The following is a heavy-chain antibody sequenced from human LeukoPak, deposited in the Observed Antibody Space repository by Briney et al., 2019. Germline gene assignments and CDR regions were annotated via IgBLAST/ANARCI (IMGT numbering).Heavy chain of an antibody. CDR3: ARAPTYYYDSSGYPFDY. CDR2: ISWNSGSI. CDR1: GFTFDDYA. Sequence: PGRSLRLSCAAPGFTFDDYAMHWVRQAPGKGLEWVSGISWNSGSIGYADSVKGRFTISRDNAKNSLYLQMNSLRAEDTALYYCARAPTYYYDSSGYPFDYWGQGTLVTVSS. V-gene: IGHV3-9*01. J-gene: IGHJ4*02. D-gene: IGHD3-22*01.